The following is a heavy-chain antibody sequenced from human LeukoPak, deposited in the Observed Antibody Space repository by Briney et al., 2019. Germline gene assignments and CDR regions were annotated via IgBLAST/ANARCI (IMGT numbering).Heavy chain of an antibody. CDR2: LSGSGVNT. J-gene: IGHJ6*03. CDR3: AKEGVITIYYFYYMDV. CDR1: GFTFNDYA. D-gene: IGHD3-10*01. V-gene: IGHV3-23*01. Sequence: GGSLRLSCAASGFTFNDYAMSWVRQAPGKGLEWVSALSGSGVNTFYADSVKGRFAISRDNSKNTLYLQMNSLRAEDTAVYYCAKEGVITIYYFYYMDVWGKGTTVTVSS.